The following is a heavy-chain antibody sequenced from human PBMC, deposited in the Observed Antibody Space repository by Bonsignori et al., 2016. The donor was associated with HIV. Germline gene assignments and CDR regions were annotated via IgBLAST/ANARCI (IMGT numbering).Heavy chain of an antibody. CDR2: IYSGGST. J-gene: IGHJ3*02. CDR3: ARERGLIVGAIRIWDAFDI. D-gene: IGHD1-26*01. V-gene: IGHV3-53*01. Sequence: VRQAPGKGLEWVSVIYSGGSTYYADSVKGRFTISRDNSKNTLYLQMNSLRAEDTAVYYCARERGLIVGAIRIWDAFDIWGQGTMVTVSS.